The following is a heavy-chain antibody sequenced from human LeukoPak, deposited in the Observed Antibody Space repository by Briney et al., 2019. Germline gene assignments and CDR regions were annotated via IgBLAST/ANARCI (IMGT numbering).Heavy chain of an antibody. CDR1: GYTFSSYG. V-gene: IGHV1-18*01. J-gene: IGHJ4*02. CDR2: ISGNNGNT. Sequence: ASVKVSCKASGYTFSSYGISWVRQAPGQGLEWMGWISGNNGNTNYAQKVQGRVTMTTDTSTTTAFMELRSLRSDDTAVYYCARDPTNTSGRYAYFDSWGQGTLVTVSS. D-gene: IGHD6-19*01. CDR3: ARDPTNTSGRYAYFDS.